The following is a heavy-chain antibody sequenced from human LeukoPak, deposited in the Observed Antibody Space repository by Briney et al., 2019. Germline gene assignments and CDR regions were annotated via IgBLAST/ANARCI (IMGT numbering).Heavy chain of an antibody. D-gene: IGHD3-3*01. CDR3: ASLYYDFWSGYSDSFDP. J-gene: IGHJ5*02. Sequence: SETLSLTCTVSGGSISSYYWSWIRQPAGKGLEWIGRIYTSGSTNYNPSLKSRVTMSVDTSKNQFSLKLSSVTAADTAVYYCASLYYDFWSGYSDSFDPWGQGTLVTVSS. V-gene: IGHV4-4*07. CDR2: IYTSGST. CDR1: GGSISSYY.